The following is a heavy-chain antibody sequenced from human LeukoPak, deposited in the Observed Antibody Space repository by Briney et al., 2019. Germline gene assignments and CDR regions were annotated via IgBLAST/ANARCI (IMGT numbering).Heavy chain of an antibody. D-gene: IGHD2-2*01. CDR1: GFTFSNAW. CDR2: IKSKTDGGTT. Sequence: KTGGSLRLSCAASGFTFSNAWMSWVRQAPGKGLEGVGRIKSKTDGGTTDYAAPVKGRLTISRDDSKNTLYLQLNSLKTEDTAVYYCTTGYCSRTSCYYFDYWGQGTLVTVSS. V-gene: IGHV3-15*01. J-gene: IGHJ4*02. CDR3: TTGYCSRTSCYYFDY.